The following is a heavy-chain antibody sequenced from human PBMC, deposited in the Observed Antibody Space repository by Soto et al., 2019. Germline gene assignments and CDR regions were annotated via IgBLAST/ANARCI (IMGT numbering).Heavy chain of an antibody. CDR2: IYSGGSA. J-gene: IGHJ5*02. V-gene: IGHV3-53*01. CDR3: ARKGATVFDWFDP. CDR1: GFTVSNNY. Sequence: EVQLVESGGGLIQPGGSLRLSCAASGFTVSNNYMSWVRQAPGKGLEWVSLIYSGGSAYYADSVKGRFTISRDNSKNTLDLQMNSLRAEDTAVYYCARKGATVFDWFDPWGQGTLVTVSS. D-gene: IGHD1-26*01.